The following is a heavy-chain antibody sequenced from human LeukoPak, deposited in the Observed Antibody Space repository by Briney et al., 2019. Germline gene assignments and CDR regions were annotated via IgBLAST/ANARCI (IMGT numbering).Heavy chain of an antibody. CDR2: ISSSSNTI. V-gene: IGHV3-48*03. CDR3: ATGAYHQH. J-gene: IGHJ1*01. CDR1: GFTFSSYE. D-gene: IGHD2-2*01. Sequence: GGSLRLSCAASGFTFSSYEMNWVRQAPGKGLEWVSYISSSSNTIYYADSVKGRFTVSRDNSKNTLFLQMNSLRAEDTAVYYCATGAYHQHWGRGTLVTVSS.